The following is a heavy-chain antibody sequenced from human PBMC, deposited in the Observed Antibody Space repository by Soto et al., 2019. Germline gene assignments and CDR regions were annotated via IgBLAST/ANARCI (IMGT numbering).Heavy chain of an antibody. Sequence: SETLSLTCAVSGVSFTSNNWWTWVRQPPGQGLEWIGEIYRTGSTNYNPSLKSRVTISLDKFENQFSLKVTSLTAADTAVYYCASRDTGTSVDYLGQGTWVIVSS. CDR3: ASRDTGTSVDY. CDR2: IYRTGST. D-gene: IGHD1-7*01. V-gene: IGHV4-4*02. J-gene: IGHJ4*02. CDR1: GVSFTSNNW.